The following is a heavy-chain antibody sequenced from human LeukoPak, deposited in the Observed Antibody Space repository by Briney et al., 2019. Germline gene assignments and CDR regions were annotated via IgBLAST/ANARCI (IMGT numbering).Heavy chain of an antibody. J-gene: IGHJ4*02. D-gene: IGHD5-18*01. CDR2: IYYSGST. CDR1: GGSISSYY. Sequence: PSETPSLTCTVSGGSISSYYWSWIRQPPGKGLEWIGYIYYSGSTNYNPSLKSRVTISVDTSKNQFSLKLSSVTAADTAVYYCARGPTWIQLWPMSYFDYWGQGTLVTVSS. V-gene: IGHV4-59*08. CDR3: ARGPTWIQLWPMSYFDY.